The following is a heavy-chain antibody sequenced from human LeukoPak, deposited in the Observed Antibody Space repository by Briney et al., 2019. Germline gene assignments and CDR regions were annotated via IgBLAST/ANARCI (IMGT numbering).Heavy chain of an antibody. CDR1: GFTFSSYG. Sequence: GGSLRLSCAASGFTFSSYGMHWVRQAPGKGLEWVAFIRYDGSNKYYADSVKGRFTISRDNSKNTLYLQMNSLRAEDTAVYYCATTPTYYYDSSGYSSFDYWGQGTLVTVSS. CDR2: IRYDGSNK. CDR3: ATTPTYYYDSSGYSSFDY. J-gene: IGHJ4*02. V-gene: IGHV3-30*02. D-gene: IGHD3-22*01.